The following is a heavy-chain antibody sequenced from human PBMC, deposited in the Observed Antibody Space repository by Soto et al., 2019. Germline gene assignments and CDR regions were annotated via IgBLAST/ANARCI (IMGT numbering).Heavy chain of an antibody. CDR3: AFPATADFDY. D-gene: IGHD6-13*01. CDR1: GGSIRSTNW. J-gene: IGHJ4*02. CDR2: ISHSGTT. Sequence: QVQLQESGPGLVKPSGTLSLTCAVSGGSIRSTNWWTWVRQSPGRGLEWIGEISHSGTTNYSPSLKSRVNIAVDMSTNHLSLTLISVTAADTAVYYCAFPATADFDYWGKGILVTVSS. V-gene: IGHV4-4*02.